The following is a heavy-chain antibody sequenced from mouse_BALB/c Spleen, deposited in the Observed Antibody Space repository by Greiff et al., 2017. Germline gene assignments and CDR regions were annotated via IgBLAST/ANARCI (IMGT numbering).Heavy chain of an antibody. J-gene: IGHJ4*01. V-gene: IGHV1-18*01. CDR1: GYTFTDYN. Sequence: EVQLQQSGPDLVKPGASVKLPCTASGYTFTDYNMYWVQQSHGKSLEWIGDINPNNGGTIYNQKFKGKATLTVDKSSSTAYMELRSLTSEDTAVYYCARGNYGNYYAMDYWGQGTSVTVAS. CDR2: INPNNGGT. D-gene: IGHD2-1*01. CDR3: ARGNYGNYYAMDY.